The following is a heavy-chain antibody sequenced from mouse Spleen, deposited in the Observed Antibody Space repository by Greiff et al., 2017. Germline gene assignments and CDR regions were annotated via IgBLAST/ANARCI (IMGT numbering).Heavy chain of an antibody. V-gene: IGHV5-6-3*01. Sequence: EVKLVESGGGLVQPGGSLKLSCAASGFTFSSYGMSWVRQTPDKRLELVATINSNGGSTYYPDSVKGRFTISRDNAKNTLYLQMSSLKSEDTAMYYCARALRNYAMDYWGQGTSVTVSS. J-gene: IGHJ4*01. CDR1: GFTFSSYG. CDR3: ARALRNYAMDY. CDR2: INSNGGST.